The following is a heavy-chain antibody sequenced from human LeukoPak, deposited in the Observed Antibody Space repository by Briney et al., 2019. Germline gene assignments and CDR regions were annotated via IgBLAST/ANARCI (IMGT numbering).Heavy chain of an antibody. J-gene: IGHJ4*02. CDR3: ARDDYGGPTW. V-gene: IGHV3-7*05. Sequence: GGSLRLSCAASGFTFSSSWMTWVRQAPGKGLEWVANINQHGGEKYYADSVKGRFTISRDNAKNSLYLQMNSLRAEDTAVYCCARDDYGGPTWWGQGTLVTVSS. CDR2: INQHGGEK. CDR1: GFTFSSSW. D-gene: IGHD4-23*01.